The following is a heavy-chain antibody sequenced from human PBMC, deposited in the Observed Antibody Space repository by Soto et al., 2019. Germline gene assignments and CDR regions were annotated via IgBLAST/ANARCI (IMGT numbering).Heavy chain of an antibody. J-gene: IGHJ4*01. CDR3: ARHKKISDRQNYFDY. D-gene: IGHD6-6*01. CDR2: IYPGDSDT. Sequence: LGESLKISCKASGYSFTTYWIGWVRQMPGKGLEWMGIIYPGDSDTRYSPSFQGQVTISADKSISTAYLQWSSLKASDTAMYYCARHKKISDRQNYFDYCGHGSQVTVSP. V-gene: IGHV5-51*01. CDR1: GYSFTTYW.